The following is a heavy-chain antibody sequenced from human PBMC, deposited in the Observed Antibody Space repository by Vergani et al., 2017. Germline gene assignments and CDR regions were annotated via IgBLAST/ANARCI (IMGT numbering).Heavy chain of an antibody. CDR3: ARAVGYYYDSSGSY. CDR1: GFTFSSYS. CDR2: ISSSSSYI. Sequence: EVQLVESGGGLVKPGGSLRLSCAASGFTFSSYSMNWVRQAPGKVLEWVSSISSSSSYIYYADSVKGRFTISRDNAKNSLYLQMNSLRAEDTAVYYCARAVGYYYDSSGSYWGQGTLVTVSS. D-gene: IGHD3-22*01. V-gene: IGHV3-21*01. J-gene: IGHJ4*02.